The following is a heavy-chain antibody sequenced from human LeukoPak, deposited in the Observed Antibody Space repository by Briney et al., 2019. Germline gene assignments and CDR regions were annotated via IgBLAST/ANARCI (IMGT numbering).Heavy chain of an antibody. J-gene: IGHJ4*02. CDR2: IRYDGSNK. D-gene: IGHD3-3*01. CDR1: GFTFSSYG. Sequence: PGGSLRLSCAASGFTFSSYGMHWVRQAPGKGLEWVAFIRYDGSNKYYADSVKGRFTISRDNSKNTLYLQMNSLRAEDTAVYYCAAGRKFSYYDFWSGDYWGQGTLVTVSS. CDR3: AAGRKFSYYDFWSGDY. V-gene: IGHV3-30*02.